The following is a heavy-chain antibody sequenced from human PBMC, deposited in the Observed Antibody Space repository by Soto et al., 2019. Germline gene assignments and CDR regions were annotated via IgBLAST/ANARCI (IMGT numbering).Heavy chain of an antibody. CDR1: VFTFDDYA. CDR3: AKARCSGNSCYVPDY. Sequence: GGSLRLSCAASVFTFDDYAMHWVRQAPGKGLEWVSGISWNSGSIGYADSVKGRFTISRDNAKNSLYLQMNSLRAEDTATYYCAKARCSGNSCYVPDYWGHGSLVTVSS. D-gene: IGHD2-15*01. V-gene: IGHV3-9*01. CDR2: ISWNSGSI. J-gene: IGHJ4*01.